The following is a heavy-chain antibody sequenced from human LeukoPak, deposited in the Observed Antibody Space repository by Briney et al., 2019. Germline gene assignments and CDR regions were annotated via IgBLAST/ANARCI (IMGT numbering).Heavy chain of an antibody. J-gene: IGHJ4*02. V-gene: IGHV4-59*01. CDR3: ARFRGSYFWGIDY. CDR2: IYYSGST. CDR1: GGSISSYY. D-gene: IGHD1-26*01. Sequence: SETLSLTCTVSGGSISSYYWSWTRQPPGKGLEWIGYIYYSGSTNYNPSLKSRVTISVDTSKNQFSLKLSSVTAADTAVYYCARFRGSYFWGIDYWGQGTLVTVSS.